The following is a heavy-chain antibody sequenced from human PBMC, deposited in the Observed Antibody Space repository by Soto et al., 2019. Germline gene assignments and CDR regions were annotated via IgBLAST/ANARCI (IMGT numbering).Heavy chain of an antibody. CDR3: AKQHCSGGSCYRSYYYYGMDV. CDR2: ISWNSGSI. CDR1: GFTFDDYA. Sequence: EVQLVESGGGLVQPGRSLRLSCAASGFTFDDYAMHWVRQAPGKGLEWVSGISWNSGSIGYADSVKGRFTISRDNAKNYLSLQMNSLSAEDTALYYCAKQHCSGGSCYRSYYYYGMDVWGQGTTVTVSS. V-gene: IGHV3-9*01. J-gene: IGHJ6*02. D-gene: IGHD2-15*01.